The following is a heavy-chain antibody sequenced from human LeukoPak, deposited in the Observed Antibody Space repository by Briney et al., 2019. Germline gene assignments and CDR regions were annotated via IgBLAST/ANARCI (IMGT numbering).Heavy chain of an antibody. D-gene: IGHD2-2*03. CDR3: ARGRVEIVLVPAAMSRYVDY. CDR1: GGSFSGYY. V-gene: IGHV4-34*01. CDR2: INHSGST. J-gene: IGHJ4*02. Sequence: SETLSLTCAVYGGSFSGYYWSWIRQPPGKGLEWIGEINHSGSTNYNPYLKSRVTKSLVTSKIQFSLKLCSVTAAHPAVDYLARGRVEIVLVPAAMSRYVDYWGQGTLVTVSS.